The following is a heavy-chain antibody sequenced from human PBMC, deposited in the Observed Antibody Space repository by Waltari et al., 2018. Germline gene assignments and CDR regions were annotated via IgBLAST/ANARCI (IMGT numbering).Heavy chain of an antibody. Sequence: QVQLQESGPGLVKPSETLSLTCTIPGGSISSYYWSWIRQPPGKGLEWIGYIYYSGSTNYNPSLKSRVTISVDTSKNQFSLKLSSVTAADTAVYYCARHFGYIGGSYSLYFDYWGQGTLVTVSS. D-gene: IGHD1-26*01. CDR2: IYYSGST. CDR1: GGSISSYY. J-gene: IGHJ4*02. V-gene: IGHV4-59*08. CDR3: ARHFGYIGGSYSLYFDY.